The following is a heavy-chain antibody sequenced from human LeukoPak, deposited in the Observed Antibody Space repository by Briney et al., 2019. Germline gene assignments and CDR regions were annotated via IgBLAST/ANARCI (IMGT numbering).Heavy chain of an antibody. CDR3: AKGAYDYVEIAYFDY. Sequence: GGSLRLSCVASGFSFSDYAMNWVRQAPGKGLEWVSLIIGSSGSTFYADSVKGRFTISRDKSKNTLYLQMNSLRAEDTAVYYCAKGAYDYVEIAYFDYWGQGSLVTVSS. V-gene: IGHV3-23*01. CDR1: GFSFSDYA. CDR2: IIGSSGST. J-gene: IGHJ4*02. D-gene: IGHD5-12*01.